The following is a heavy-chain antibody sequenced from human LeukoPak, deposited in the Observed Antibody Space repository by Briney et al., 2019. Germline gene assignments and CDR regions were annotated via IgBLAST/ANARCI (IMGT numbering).Heavy chain of an antibody. CDR2: INAGNGNT. CDR1: GYTFTSYA. CDR3: ARVLVSYGSGSYYNGLFDY. Sequence: ASVKVSCTASGYTFTSYAMHWVRQAPGQRLEWMGWINAGNGNTKYSQKFQGRVTITRDTSASTAYMELSSLRSEDTAVYYCARVLVSYGSGSYYNGLFDYWGQGTLVTVSS. V-gene: IGHV1-3*01. J-gene: IGHJ4*02. D-gene: IGHD3-10*01.